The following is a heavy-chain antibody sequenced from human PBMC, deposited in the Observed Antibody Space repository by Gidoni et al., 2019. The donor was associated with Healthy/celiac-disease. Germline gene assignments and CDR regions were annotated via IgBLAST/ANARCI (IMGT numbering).Heavy chain of an antibody. D-gene: IGHD1-26*01. J-gene: IGHJ6*02. CDR3: ARDRGPAKWELGPSYYYYGMDV. V-gene: IGHV3-30-3*01. CDR2: ISYDGSNK. Sequence: QVQLVESGGGVVQPGRSLRLSCAASGFPFSSYALHWVRQAPGKGLEWVAVISYDGSNKYYADSVKGRFTISRDNSKNTLYLQMNSLRAEDTAVYYCARDRGPAKWELGPSYYYYGMDVWGQGTTVTVSS. CDR1: GFPFSSYA.